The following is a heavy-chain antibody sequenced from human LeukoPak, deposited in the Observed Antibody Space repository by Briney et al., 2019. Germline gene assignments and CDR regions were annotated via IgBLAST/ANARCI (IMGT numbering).Heavy chain of an antibody. J-gene: IGHJ3*02. Sequence: PGGSLRLSCAASGFTFDDYAMHWGRHAPGKGLEWVSGISWNSGSIGYADSVKGRFTISRDNAKNSLYLQMNSLRAEDTAVYYCARVLWDAFDIWGQGTMVTVSS. CDR1: GFTFDDYA. V-gene: IGHV3-9*01. CDR3: ARVLWDAFDI. D-gene: IGHD2-21*01. CDR2: ISWNSGSI.